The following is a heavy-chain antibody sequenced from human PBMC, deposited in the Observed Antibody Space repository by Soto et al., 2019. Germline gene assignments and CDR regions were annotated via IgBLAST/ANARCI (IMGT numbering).Heavy chain of an antibody. Sequence: SVKVSCKASGGTFSSYAISWVRQAPGQGLEWMGGIIPIFGTANYAQKFQGRVTITADDSTSTAYMELSSLRSEDTAVYYCARSPDRLTNWFDPWGQGTLVTVSS. V-gene: IGHV1-69*13. J-gene: IGHJ5*02. CDR2: IIPIFGTA. CDR1: GGTFSSYA. D-gene: IGHD2-15*01. CDR3: ARSPDRLTNWFDP.